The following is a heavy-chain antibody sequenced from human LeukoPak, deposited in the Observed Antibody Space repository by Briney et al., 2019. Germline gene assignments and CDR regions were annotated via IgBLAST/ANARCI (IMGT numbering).Heavy chain of an antibody. CDR1: AFTFSSSW. Sequence: SAFTFSSSWMVWVRQAPGKGLEWVANIKEDGSVENYLDSVKGRFTISRDNTKNSLYLQMNSLTARHTAVYSCTRDAAYNRFDHWGQGALVTVSS. J-gene: IGHJ4*02. V-gene: IGHV3-7*01. CDR3: TRDAAYNRFDH. D-gene: IGHD1-1*01. CDR2: IKEDGSVE.